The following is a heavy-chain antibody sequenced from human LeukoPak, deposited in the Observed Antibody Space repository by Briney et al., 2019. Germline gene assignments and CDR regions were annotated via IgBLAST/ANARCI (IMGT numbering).Heavy chain of an antibody. CDR3: ARDIVVVPAAIGVGYYYYYGMDV. CDR2: ISAYNGNT. Sequence: ASVKVSCKASGYTFTSYGISWVRQAPGQGLEWMGWISAYNGNTNYAQKLQGRVTMTTDTSTSTAYMELRSLRSDDTAVYYCARDIVVVPAAIGVGYYYYYGMDVWGQGTLVTVSS. J-gene: IGHJ6*02. CDR1: GYTFTSYG. V-gene: IGHV1-18*01. D-gene: IGHD2-2*01.